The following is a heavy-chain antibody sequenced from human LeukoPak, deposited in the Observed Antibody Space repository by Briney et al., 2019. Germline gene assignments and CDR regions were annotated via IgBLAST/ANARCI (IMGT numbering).Heavy chain of an antibody. Sequence: SETLSLTCTVSGGSISSCYWSWIRQPAGKGLEWIGRIYTSGSTNYNPSLKSRVTMSVDTSKSHFSLKLSSVTAADTAVYYCARDYFDSSGYRWFAYWGQGTLVTVSS. D-gene: IGHD3-22*01. J-gene: IGHJ4*02. CDR1: GGSISSCY. CDR2: IYTSGST. V-gene: IGHV4-4*07. CDR3: ARDYFDSSGYRWFAY.